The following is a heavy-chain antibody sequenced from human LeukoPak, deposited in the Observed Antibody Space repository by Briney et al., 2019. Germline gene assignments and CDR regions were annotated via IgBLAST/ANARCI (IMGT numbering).Heavy chain of an antibody. Sequence: EASVKVSCKTSGYSFTGYYMHWVRQAPGQGFEWMGSIDPDSGDTKIAEKFKGRVTMTRDTSSSTAYMEVMSLRSDDTGVYYCARGMYGSGRYSAHWGQGSLVIVSS. D-gene: IGHD3-10*01. CDR2: IDPDSGDT. CDR1: GYSFTGYY. V-gene: IGHV1-2*02. CDR3: ARGMYGSGRYSAH. J-gene: IGHJ4*02.